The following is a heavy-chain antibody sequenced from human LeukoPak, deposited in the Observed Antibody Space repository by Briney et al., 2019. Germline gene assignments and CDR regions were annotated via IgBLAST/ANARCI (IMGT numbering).Heavy chain of an antibody. Sequence: WIRQSPGKGLEWISGINWNGDTTVYADSVKGRFTISRDNAKNSLYLQMNSLRADDTAFYYCARQTRGYVYYFDYWGQGTLVTVSS. V-gene: IGHV3-20*03. CDR3: ARQTRGYVYYFDY. J-gene: IGHJ4*02. D-gene: IGHD2-2*01. CDR2: INWNGDTT.